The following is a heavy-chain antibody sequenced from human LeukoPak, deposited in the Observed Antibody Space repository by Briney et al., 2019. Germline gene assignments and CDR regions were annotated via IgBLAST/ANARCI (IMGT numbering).Heavy chain of an antibody. Sequence: GGSLRLSCAASGFTFSSYAMSWVSQAPGKGLEWVSAISGSGGSTYYADSVKGRFTISRDNSKNTLYLQMNSLRAEDTAVYYCAKDVYGDYGGLDYWGQGTLVTVSS. CDR3: AKDVYGDYGGLDY. CDR2: ISGSGGST. J-gene: IGHJ4*02. D-gene: IGHD4-17*01. CDR1: GFTFSSYA. V-gene: IGHV3-23*01.